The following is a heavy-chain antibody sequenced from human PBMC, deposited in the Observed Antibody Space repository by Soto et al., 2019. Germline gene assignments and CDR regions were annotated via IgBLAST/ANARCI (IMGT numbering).Heavy chain of an antibody. V-gene: IGHV4-34*01. CDR3: ARGRVYYDRSGYYCGRYFDY. J-gene: IGHJ4*02. Sequence: SETLSLTCAVYGGSFSGYYWSWIRQPPGKGLEWIGEINHSGSTNYNPSLMSRGTISVDTSKNQFSVKLSSVTAADTAVYYCARGRVYYDRSGYYCGRYFDYWGQGTLVTVSS. CDR1: GGSFSGYY. D-gene: IGHD3-22*01. CDR2: INHSGST.